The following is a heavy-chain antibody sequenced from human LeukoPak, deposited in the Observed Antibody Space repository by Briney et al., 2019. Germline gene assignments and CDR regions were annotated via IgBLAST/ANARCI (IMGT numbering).Heavy chain of an antibody. Sequence: GRSLRLSCAASGFTFSSYAMHWVRQAPGKGLEWVAVISYDGSNKYYADSVKGRFTISRDNPKNTLYLQMNSLRAEDTAVYYCARDTETWDYFDYWGQGTLVTVSS. D-gene: IGHD3-16*01. V-gene: IGHV3-30*04. CDR3: ARDTETWDYFDY. CDR1: GFTFSSYA. J-gene: IGHJ4*02. CDR2: ISYDGSNK.